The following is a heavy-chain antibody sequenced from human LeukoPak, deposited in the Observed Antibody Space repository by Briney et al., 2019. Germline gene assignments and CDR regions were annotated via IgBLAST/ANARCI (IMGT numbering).Heavy chain of an antibody. CDR2: IYTSGST. Sequence: SETLSLTCNVSGGSISSYYWSWIRQPAGKGLEWIGRIYTSGSTNYNPSLKSRVTISVDTSKNQFSLKLSSVTAADTAVYYCARYQLLFFPGAFDIWGQGTMVTVSS. V-gene: IGHV4-4*07. CDR3: ARYQLLFFPGAFDI. J-gene: IGHJ3*02. CDR1: GGSISSYY. D-gene: IGHD2-2*01.